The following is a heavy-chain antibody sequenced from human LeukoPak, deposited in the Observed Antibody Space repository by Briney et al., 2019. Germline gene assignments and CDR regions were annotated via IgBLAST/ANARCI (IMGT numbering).Heavy chain of an antibody. Sequence: SQTLSLTCAISGDSVSSKSAAWNWIRQSPSRGLEWLGRTSYRSKWYNEYAVSVKGRINMNPDTSKNPISMQLNSVTPEDTAVYYCARSSGWLDYWGQGTLVTVSS. CDR1: GDSVSSKSAA. CDR3: ARSSGWLDY. J-gene: IGHJ4*02. D-gene: IGHD6-19*01. CDR2: TSYRSKWYN. V-gene: IGHV6-1*01.